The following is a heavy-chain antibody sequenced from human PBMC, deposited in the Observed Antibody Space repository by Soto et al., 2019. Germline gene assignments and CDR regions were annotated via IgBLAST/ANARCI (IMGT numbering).Heavy chain of an antibody. CDR1: GGSISSYY. Sequence: QVQLQESGPGLVKPSETLSLTCTVSGGSISSYYWSWIRQPPGKGLEWIGYIYYSGSTNYNPSLKSRVTISVDTSKNQFSLKLSSVTAADTAVYYCARAGYYDSSGYLDYWGQGTLVTVSS. CDR2: IYYSGST. J-gene: IGHJ4*02. CDR3: ARAGYYDSSGYLDY. V-gene: IGHV4-59*01. D-gene: IGHD3-22*01.